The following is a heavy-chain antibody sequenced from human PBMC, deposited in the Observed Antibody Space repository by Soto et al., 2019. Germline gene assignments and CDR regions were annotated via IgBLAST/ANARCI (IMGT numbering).Heavy chain of an antibody. Sequence: SVKVSCKASGGTFSSYAISWVRQAPGQGLEWMGGIIPIFGTANYAQKFQGRVTITADESTSTAYMELSSLRSEDTAVYYCARDLATLTTWFDPWGQGTLVTVSS. V-gene: IGHV1-69*13. CDR2: IIPIFGTA. D-gene: IGHD3-9*01. CDR1: GGTFSSYA. CDR3: ARDLATLTTWFDP. J-gene: IGHJ5*02.